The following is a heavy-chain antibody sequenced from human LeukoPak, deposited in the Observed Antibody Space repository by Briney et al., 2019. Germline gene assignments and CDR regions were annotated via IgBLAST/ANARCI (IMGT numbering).Heavy chain of an antibody. CDR3: AREVSHIQNYDILTGYYTPFDY. D-gene: IGHD3-9*01. Sequence: SETLSLTCTVSGGSISSSSYYWGWIRQPPGEGLEWIGSIYYSGSTYYNPSLKSRVTISVDTSKNQFSLKLSSVTAADTAVYYCAREVSHIQNYDILTGYYTPFDYWGQGTLVTVSS. CDR1: GGSISSSSYY. J-gene: IGHJ4*02. CDR2: IYYSGST. V-gene: IGHV4-39*02.